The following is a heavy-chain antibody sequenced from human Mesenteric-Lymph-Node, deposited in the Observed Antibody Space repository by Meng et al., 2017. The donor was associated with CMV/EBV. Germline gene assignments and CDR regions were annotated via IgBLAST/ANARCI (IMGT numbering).Heavy chain of an antibody. V-gene: IGHV1-2*02. D-gene: IGHD2-2*01. Sequence: ASVKVSCKASGGTFSTYAFSWVRQAPGQGLEWMGWLNPNSGGTNYAQKFQGRVTMTRDTSISTAYMELSRLRSDDTAVYYCARDLTREYQLLTYWGQGTLVTVSS. CDR2: LNPNSGGT. CDR1: GGTFSTYA. CDR3: ARDLTREYQLLTY. J-gene: IGHJ4*02.